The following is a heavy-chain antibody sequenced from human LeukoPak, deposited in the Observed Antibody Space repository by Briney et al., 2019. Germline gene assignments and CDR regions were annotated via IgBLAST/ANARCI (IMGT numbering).Heavy chain of an antibody. CDR2: ISSGSSTI. CDR3: ARGRADYYFDY. V-gene: IGHV3-48*01. Sequence: GGSLRLSCAASGFTFSGYSMNWVRQAPGKGLEGVSYISSGSSTIYYADSVRGRFTISRGNAKSSLYLQMNSLRAEDTAVYYCARGRADYYFDYWSQGTLVTVSS. J-gene: IGHJ4*02. CDR1: GFTFSGYS. D-gene: IGHD2-21*02.